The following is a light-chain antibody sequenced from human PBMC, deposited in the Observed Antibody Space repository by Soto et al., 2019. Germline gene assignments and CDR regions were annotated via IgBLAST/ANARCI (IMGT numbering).Light chain of an antibody. CDR1: QSVGSY. V-gene: IGKV3-11*01. CDR2: DAS. J-gene: IGKJ4*01. CDR3: QQRSDWPST. Sequence: EIVLTQSPATLSLSPGDRATLSCRASQSVGSYLDWYQQRPGQAPRLLIYDASNRATGIPARFSGSGSGTDFTLTISSLEPEEFAVYYCQQRSDWPSTFGGGTKVEIK.